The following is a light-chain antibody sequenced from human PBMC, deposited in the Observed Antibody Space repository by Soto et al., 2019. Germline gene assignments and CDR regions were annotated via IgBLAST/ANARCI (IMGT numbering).Light chain of an antibody. J-gene: IGKJ4*01. Sequence: AIQLPQSPSSLSASVGDSVTITCRASQGISRALAWYQQKPGKAPKLLIYDASSLESGVPARFSGSGSGTDFTLTISSLQPEDFATYDCQQFNSYPLTFGGGTKVEIK. CDR3: QQFNSYPLT. V-gene: IGKV1-13*02. CDR2: DAS. CDR1: QGISRA.